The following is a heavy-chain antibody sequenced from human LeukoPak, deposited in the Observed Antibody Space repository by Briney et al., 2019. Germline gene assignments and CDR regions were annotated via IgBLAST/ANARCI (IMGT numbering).Heavy chain of an antibody. D-gene: IGHD5-24*01. Sequence: GGSLRLSRAASGFTFSSYDMSWVRQAPGKGLEWVSAISGSGGSTYYADSVKGRFTISRDNSKNTLYLQMNSLRAEDTAVYYCAKDRRDGYFDYWGQGTLVTVSS. CDR3: AKDRRDGYFDY. V-gene: IGHV3-23*01. J-gene: IGHJ4*02. CDR1: GFTFSSYD. CDR2: ISGSGGST.